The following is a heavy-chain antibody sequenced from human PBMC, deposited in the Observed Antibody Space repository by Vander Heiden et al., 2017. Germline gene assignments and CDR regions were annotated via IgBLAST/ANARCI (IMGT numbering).Heavy chain of an antibody. Sequence: EVQLVESGGGLVKPGGSLRVSCEVSGFTFNNALMNGVRQAPGKGLEWVGRIKSKTDGETTDYAAPVKGRFTVSRDDSKNTLYLQMNSLKTEDTAVYYCTTDPNSSAYYYYYYGMHVWGQGTTVTVSS. D-gene: IGHD3-22*01. CDR2: IKSKTDGETT. J-gene: IGHJ6*02. CDR3: TTDPNSSAYYYYYYGMHV. V-gene: IGHV3-15*07. CDR1: GFTFNNAL.